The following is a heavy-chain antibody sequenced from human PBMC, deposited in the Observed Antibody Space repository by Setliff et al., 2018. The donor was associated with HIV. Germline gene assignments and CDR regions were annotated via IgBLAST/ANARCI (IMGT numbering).Heavy chain of an antibody. CDR3: ARDSEPGTRVAGTTGLDY. D-gene: IGHD6-19*01. Sequence: GGSLRLSCAATGFTFSSYVLHWVRQAPGKGLEWVAVMSTDGGIKIYADSVRGRFTISRDNSKSAVYLQMNSLRLEDTALYYCARDSEPGTRVAGTTGLDYWGQGSLVTVSS. J-gene: IGHJ4*02. CDR1: GFTFSSYV. V-gene: IGHV3-30*03. CDR2: MSTDGGIK.